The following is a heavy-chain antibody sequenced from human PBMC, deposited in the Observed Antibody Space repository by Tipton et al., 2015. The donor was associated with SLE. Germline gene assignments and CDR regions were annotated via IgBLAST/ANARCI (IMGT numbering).Heavy chain of an antibody. V-gene: IGHV3-23*01. CDR3: AKGGADLDS. CDR2: ITASGEST. Sequence: SLRLSCAASGFNVRTDEMGWVRQAPGKGLEWVSAITASGESTDYADSVQGRFTISRDDSKNTLYLQMNSLRTEDTAVYYCAKGGADLDSWGQGTLVTASS. CDR1: GFNVRTDE. J-gene: IGHJ4*02.